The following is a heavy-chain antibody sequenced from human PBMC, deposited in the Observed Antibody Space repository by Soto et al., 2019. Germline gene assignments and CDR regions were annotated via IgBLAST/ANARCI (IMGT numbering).Heavy chain of an antibody. CDR2: ISAYNGNT. Sequence: QVQLVQSGAEVKKPGASVKVSCKASGYTFTSYGISWVRQAPGQGLEWMGWISAYNGNTNYAQKLQGRVTMTTDTSTSTALMGLRSPRSDDTAVYYCARDTGYSSSSPAFDIWGQGTMVTVSS. CDR1: GYTFTSYG. V-gene: IGHV1-18*01. D-gene: IGHD6-6*01. J-gene: IGHJ3*02. CDR3: ARDTGYSSSSPAFDI.